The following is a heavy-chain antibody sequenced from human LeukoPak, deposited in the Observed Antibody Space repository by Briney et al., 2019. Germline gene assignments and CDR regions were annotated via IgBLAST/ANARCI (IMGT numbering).Heavy chain of an antibody. J-gene: IGHJ4*02. CDR1: GFTINNYA. CDR3: AKAGAYSSSSYDY. CDR2: TSASGAST. D-gene: IGHD6-6*01. V-gene: IGHV3-23*01. Sequence: GGSLRLSCSVSGFTINNYAMSWVRQAPGKGLEWVSATSASGASTYYADSVKGRFTISRDISKNTLYLQMNSLRDEDTALYYCAKAGAYSSSSYDYWGQGALVTVSS.